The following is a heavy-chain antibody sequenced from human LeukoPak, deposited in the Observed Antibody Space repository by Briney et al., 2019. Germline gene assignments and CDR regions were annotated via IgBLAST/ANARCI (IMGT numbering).Heavy chain of an antibody. J-gene: IGHJ6*03. CDR2: IYSTGTT. D-gene: IGHD2-2*01. V-gene: IGHV4-4*09. Sequence: SETLSLTCTVSGASISGYFCSWIRHPPRKGPEWSWYIYSTGTTTTSTSLSSRVTISVDTPKNQLSLNLMSVTLTDTAVYQCARHNPAPTGFCSGTSCFMSGSQYFYMDVWGKGTSVTVS. CDR3: ARHNPAPTGFCSGTSCFMSGSQYFYMDV. CDR1: GASISGYF.